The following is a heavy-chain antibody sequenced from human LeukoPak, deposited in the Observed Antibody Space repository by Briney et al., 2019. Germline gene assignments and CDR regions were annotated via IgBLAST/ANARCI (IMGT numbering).Heavy chain of an antibody. CDR2: ISSSGNTI. J-gene: IGHJ5*02. Sequence: GGSLRPSCAASGFTFSDYYMSWIRQAPGKGLEWVSYISSSGNTIYYADSVKGRFTISRDNAKNSLHLQMNSLRAEDTAVYYCARGPGRIAVAGSWFDPWGQGTLVTVSS. D-gene: IGHD6-19*01. CDR1: GFTFSDYY. V-gene: IGHV3-11*01. CDR3: ARGPGRIAVAGSWFDP.